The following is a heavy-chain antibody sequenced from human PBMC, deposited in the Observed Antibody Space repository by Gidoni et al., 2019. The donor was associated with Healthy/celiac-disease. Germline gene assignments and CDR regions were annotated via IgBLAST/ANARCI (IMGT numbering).Heavy chain of an antibody. CDR2: T. V-gene: IGHV4-59*01. D-gene: IGHD6-19*01. Sequence: TNYNPSLKSRVTISVDTSKNQFSLKLSSVTAADTAVYYCARAGWVGAGTFDYWGQGTLVTVSS. CDR3: ARAGWVGAGTFDY. J-gene: IGHJ4*02.